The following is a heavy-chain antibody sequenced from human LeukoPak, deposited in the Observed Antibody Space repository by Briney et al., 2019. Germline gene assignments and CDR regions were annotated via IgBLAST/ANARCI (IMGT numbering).Heavy chain of an antibody. CDR3: ARHSGSGSLSRPFDP. CDR2: IYYTGST. CDR1: GASLTSGGFY. J-gene: IGHJ5*02. V-gene: IGHV4-39*01. Sequence: SETLSLTCSVSGASLTSGGFYWGWLRQSPGKGLEWIATIYYTGSTYYDPSLQSRVTISIDTSKNQFSLNVRSVSAAGTAVYYCARHSGSGSLSRPFDPWGRGTLVTVTS. D-gene: IGHD3-10*01.